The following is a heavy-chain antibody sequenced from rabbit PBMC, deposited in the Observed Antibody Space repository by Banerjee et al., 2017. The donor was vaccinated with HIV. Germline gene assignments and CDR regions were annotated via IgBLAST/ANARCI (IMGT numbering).Heavy chain of an antibody. Sequence: QEQLVESGGDLVKPEGSLTLTCTASGFSFSNSNWICWVRQAPGKGLEWIACIYVGSSGTTYYASWAKGRFTISKTSSTTVTLQMTSLTDADTATYFCGRNYAGYAAYGYALWGQGTLVTVS. J-gene: IGHJ4*01. D-gene: IGHD6-1*01. CDR2: IYVGSSGTT. V-gene: IGHV1S45*01. CDR1: GFSFSNSNW. CDR3: GRNYAGYAAYGYAL.